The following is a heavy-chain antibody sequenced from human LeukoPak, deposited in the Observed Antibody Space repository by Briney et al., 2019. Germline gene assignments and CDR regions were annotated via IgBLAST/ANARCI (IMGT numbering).Heavy chain of an antibody. CDR1: GGSISSYY. J-gene: IGHJ4*02. D-gene: IGHD3-22*01. CDR3: ARDLGYYDSSGYLG. V-gene: IGHV4-59*12. Sequence: ASETLSLTCTVSGGSISSYYWSWIRQPPGKGLEWIGYIYYSGSTNYNPSLKSRVTISVDTSKNQFSLKLSSVTAADTAVYYCARDLGYYDSSGYLGWSQGTLVTVSS. CDR2: IYYSGST.